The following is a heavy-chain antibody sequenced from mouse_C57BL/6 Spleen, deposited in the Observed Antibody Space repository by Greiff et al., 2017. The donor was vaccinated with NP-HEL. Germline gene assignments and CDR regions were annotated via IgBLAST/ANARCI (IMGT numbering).Heavy chain of an antibody. CDR1: GYTFTDYE. CDR2: IDPETGGT. J-gene: IGHJ1*03. CDR3: TRQYYWYFDV. Sequence: QVQLKESGAELVRPGASVTLSCKASGYTFTDYEMHWVKQTPVHGLEWIGAIDPETGGTAYNQKFKGKAILTADKSSSTAYMELRSLTSEDSAVYYCTRQYYWYFDVWGTGTTVTVSS. V-gene: IGHV1-15*01.